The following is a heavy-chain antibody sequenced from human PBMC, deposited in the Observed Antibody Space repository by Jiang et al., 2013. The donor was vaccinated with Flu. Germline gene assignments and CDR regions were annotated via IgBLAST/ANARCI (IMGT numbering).Heavy chain of an antibody. J-gene: IGHJ4*02. V-gene: IGHV4-61*01. Sequence: GPGLVKPSGRTRVPHLPLSLVTPVNSRSYYWTWIRQPPGKGLEWIGYIFYNGRTNYNPSLKSRVTILKDTSKNQVSLKLTSVTAADTAVYYCATRSVTTGGPVDYWGQGTLVTVSS. CDR1: VTPVNSRSYY. CDR2: IFYNGRT. CDR3: ATRSVTTGGPVDY. D-gene: IGHD1-1*01.